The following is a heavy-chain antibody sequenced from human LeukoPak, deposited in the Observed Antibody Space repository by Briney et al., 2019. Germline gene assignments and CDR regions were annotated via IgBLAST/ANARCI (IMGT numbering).Heavy chain of an antibody. J-gene: IGHJ4*02. CDR2: ISNDGGYN. CDR1: GFTFSDYA. Sequence: GSLRLSCAASGFTFSDYAMHWVRQAPGKGLEWVAVISNDGGYNYYVDSVKGRFTISRDNSKNTLSVQMNSLRAEDTAMYYCARAGRRDSSAYYYGYWGQGTLVTVSS. D-gene: IGHD3-22*01. CDR3: ARAGRRDSSAYYYGY. V-gene: IGHV3-30*04.